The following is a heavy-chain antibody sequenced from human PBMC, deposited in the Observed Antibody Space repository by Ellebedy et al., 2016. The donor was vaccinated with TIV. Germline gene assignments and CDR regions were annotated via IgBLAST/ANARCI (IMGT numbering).Heavy chain of an antibody. J-gene: IGHJ4*02. D-gene: IGHD3-3*01. CDR3: ARDFESGWSGYYSYGLYY. CDR1: RHTFTSYG. Sequence: ASVKVSXKASRHTFTSYGIHWLRQAPGQRLEWMGWINTGNGNTKYSQKLQGRVTITRDTSATTAYMELSRLRSDDTAVYYCARDFESGWSGYYSYGLYYWGQGTLVTVSS. CDR2: INTGNGNT. V-gene: IGHV1-3*04.